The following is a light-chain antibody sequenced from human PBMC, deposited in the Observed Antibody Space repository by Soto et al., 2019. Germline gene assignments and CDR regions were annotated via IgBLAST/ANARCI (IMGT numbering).Light chain of an antibody. CDR2: DAS. CDR1: QSISSW. J-gene: IGKJ3*01. Sequence: DIQMTQSPSTLSASVRDRVTITCRASQSISSWLAWYQQKPGKAPKLLIYDASSLESGVPSRFSGSGSGTEFTLTISSLQPDDFATYYCQQYNSYPLFGPGTKVDIK. V-gene: IGKV1-5*01. CDR3: QQYNSYPL.